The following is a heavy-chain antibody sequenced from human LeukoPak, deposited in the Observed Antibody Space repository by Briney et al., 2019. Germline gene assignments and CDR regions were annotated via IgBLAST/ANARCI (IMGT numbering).Heavy chain of an antibody. CDR1: GFTFSSYG. J-gene: IGHJ4*02. CDR2: IWYDGSNK. Sequence: GGSLRLSCAASGFTFSSYGMHWVRQAPGKGLEWVAVIWYDGSNKYYADSVKGRFTISRDNSKNTLYVQMNSLRAGDTAVYYCARDRVDFGYYFDYWGQGTLVTVSS. V-gene: IGHV3-33*01. D-gene: IGHD3-3*01. CDR3: ARDRVDFGYYFDY.